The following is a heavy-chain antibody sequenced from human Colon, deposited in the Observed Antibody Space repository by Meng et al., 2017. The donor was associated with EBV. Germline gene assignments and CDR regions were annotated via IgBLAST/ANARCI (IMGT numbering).Heavy chain of an antibody. Sequence: QVLLQESGAGLVKPLGTLSLTCAVSGTSISTSNWWSWIRQSPGEGLEWIGAIYHNGQTNYNPSLKSRVSMSVDESKNEFSLNLKSVTAADTAVYYCARDGGVTHIPWGQGVLVTVSS. V-gene: IGHV4-4*02. D-gene: IGHD2-8*02. CDR3: ARDGGVTHIP. J-gene: IGHJ5*02. CDR1: GTSISTSNW. CDR2: IYHNGQT.